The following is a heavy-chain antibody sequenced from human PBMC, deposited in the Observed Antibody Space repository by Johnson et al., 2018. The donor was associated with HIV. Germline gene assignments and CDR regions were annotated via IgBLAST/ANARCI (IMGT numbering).Heavy chain of an antibody. D-gene: IGHD1-26*01. CDR1: GFTFSNAW. J-gene: IGHJ3*01. CDR3: ARSRWADDAFDG. CDR2: IDTEGSGT. Sequence: EQLVESGGGLVQPGRSLRLSCAASGFTFSNAWMSWVRQAPGKGLEWVGRIDTEGSGTTYADSVKGRFTISRDNAKNTVYLQMISLRAEDMAVYYCARSRWADDAFDGWGQGTMVTVSS. V-gene: IGHV3-74*03.